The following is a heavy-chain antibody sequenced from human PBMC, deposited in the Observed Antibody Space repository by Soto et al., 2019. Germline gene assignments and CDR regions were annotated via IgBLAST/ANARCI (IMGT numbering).Heavy chain of an antibody. CDR2: VSHDGRNT. J-gene: IGHJ4*02. CDR3: AKGGRQWLVTSGFNY. D-gene: IGHD6-19*01. V-gene: IGHV3-30*18. CDR1: GFTFSDYA. Sequence: VQLVESGGGVVQPGRSLRLSCAASGFTFSDYAMHWVRQAPGKGLEWVAVVSHDGRNTHYADSVKGRFTISRDSSKKTVSREMTSLRAEDTAVYYGAKGGRQWLVTSGFNYWGQGALVTVSS.